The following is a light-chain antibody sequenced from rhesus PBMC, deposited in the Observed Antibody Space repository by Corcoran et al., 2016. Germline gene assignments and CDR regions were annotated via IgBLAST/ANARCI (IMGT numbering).Light chain of an antibody. CDR3: QQHNSDPRT. CDR1: QGISSY. Sequence: DIQMTQSPSSLSASVGDTVTITCRASQGISSYLAWYQQNPGKAPKPLIYKASTLQSGVPSRFSGSGTGTDFTLNISSLQPEDFATYYCQQHNSDPRTFGQGTKVEIK. V-gene: IGKV1-25*01. J-gene: IGKJ1*01. CDR2: KAS.